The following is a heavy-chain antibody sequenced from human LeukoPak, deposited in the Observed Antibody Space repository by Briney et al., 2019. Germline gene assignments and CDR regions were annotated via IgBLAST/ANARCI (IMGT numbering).Heavy chain of an antibody. CDR2: ISAYNGNT. J-gene: IGHJ4*02. D-gene: IGHD3-10*01. V-gene: IGHV1-18*01. CDR3: ARITMVRGVIITLGVSGFDY. CDR1: GYTFTSYG. Sequence: ASVKVSCKASGYTFTSYGISWVRQAPGQGLEWMGWISAYNGNTNYAQKLQGRVTMTTDTSTSTACMELRSLRSDDTAVYYCARITMVRGVIITLGVSGFDYWGQGTLVTVSS.